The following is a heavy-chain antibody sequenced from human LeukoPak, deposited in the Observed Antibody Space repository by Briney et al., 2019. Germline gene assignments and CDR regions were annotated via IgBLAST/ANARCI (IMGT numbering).Heavy chain of an antibody. CDR1: GFTFSTYW. Sequence: GESLRLSCAASGFTFSTYWMHWVRQAPGKGLVWVSRINSDGSSTSYADSVKGRFTISRDNAKNTLYLQMNSPRAEDTAVYYCARACSFGSCHAGDYWGQGILVTVSS. V-gene: IGHV3-74*01. CDR2: INSDGSST. D-gene: IGHD2-15*01. J-gene: IGHJ4*02. CDR3: ARACSFGSCHAGDY.